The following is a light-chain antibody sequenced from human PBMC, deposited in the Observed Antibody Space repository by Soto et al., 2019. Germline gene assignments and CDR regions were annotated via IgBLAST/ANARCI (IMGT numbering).Light chain of an antibody. Sequence: QSALTQPASVSGSPGQSITISCTGTSSDVGAYNYVSWYQQRPGKAPKLMVYDVSDRPSGVSNRFSGSKSGNTASLTISGLQAEDEADYYCSSYTGSSTFVLGTGNKLTV. V-gene: IGLV2-14*01. J-gene: IGLJ1*01. CDR2: DVS. CDR3: SSYTGSSTFV. CDR1: SSDVGAYNY.